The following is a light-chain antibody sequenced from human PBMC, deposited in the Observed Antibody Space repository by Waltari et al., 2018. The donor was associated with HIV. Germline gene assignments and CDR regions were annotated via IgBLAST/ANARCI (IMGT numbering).Light chain of an antibody. V-gene: IGKV3-15*01. CDR3: QQYNNWPGT. Sequence: ATLSCRASQSVSSNLAWYQQKPGQAPRLLIYGASTRATGIPARFSGSGSGTEFTLTISSLQSEDFAVYYCQQYNNWPGTFGQGTKLGIK. CDR2: GAS. J-gene: IGKJ2*01. CDR1: QSVSSN.